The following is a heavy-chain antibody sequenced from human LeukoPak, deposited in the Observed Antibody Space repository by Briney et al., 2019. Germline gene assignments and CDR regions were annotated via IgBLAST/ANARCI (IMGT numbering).Heavy chain of an antibody. CDR3: IRGGIRVSGIDAFDI. Sequence: GGSLRLSCAASGFTFRDYDMHWVRQVPGRGLEWVSAISIGDDTHYPDSVKGRFTISRENAKNSSYLQMNTLRDGDTAVYYCIRGGIRVSGIDAFDIWGQGTMVTVSS. J-gene: IGHJ3*02. CDR1: GFTFRDYD. CDR2: ISIGDDT. V-gene: IGHV3-13*01. D-gene: IGHD5/OR15-5a*01.